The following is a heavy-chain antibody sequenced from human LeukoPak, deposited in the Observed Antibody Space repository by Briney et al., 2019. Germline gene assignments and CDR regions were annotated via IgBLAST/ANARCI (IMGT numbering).Heavy chain of an antibody. CDR1: GFTFSSYA. CDR3: AKNSHHPLLFYMDL. D-gene: IGHD2-15*01. Sequence: GGSLRLSCAASGFTFSSYAMHWVRQAPGKGLEWVAVISYDGSNKYYADSVKGRFTISRDNSQNTLYLQMNSLRNEDTAVYYCAKNSHHPLLFYMDLWGKGTTVTIS. J-gene: IGHJ6*03. CDR2: ISYDGSNK. V-gene: IGHV3-30*04.